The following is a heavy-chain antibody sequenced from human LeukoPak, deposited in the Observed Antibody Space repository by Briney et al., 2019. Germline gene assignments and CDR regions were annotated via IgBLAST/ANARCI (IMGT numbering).Heavy chain of an antibody. V-gene: IGHV1-2*06. CDR3: ARDRSRVGSDAFDI. CDR1: GYTFTGYY. J-gene: IGHJ3*02. Sequence: ASVKVSCKASGYTFTGYYMHWVRQAPGQGLEWMGRINPNSGGTNYAQKFQGRVTITADESTSTAYMELSSLRSEDTAVYYCARDRSRVGSDAFDIWGQGTMVTVSS. D-gene: IGHD1-26*01. CDR2: INPNSGGT.